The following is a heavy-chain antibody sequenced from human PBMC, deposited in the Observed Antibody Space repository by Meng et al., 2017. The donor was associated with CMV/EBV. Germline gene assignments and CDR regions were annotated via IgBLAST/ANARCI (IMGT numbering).Heavy chain of an antibody. V-gene: IGHV4-30-4*08. CDR1: GGSISSVDYY. CDR3: ARGRYCSGGSCYRARGGWFDP. CDR2: IYYSGST. D-gene: IGHD2-15*01. J-gene: IGHJ5*02. Sequence: SETLSLTCTVSGGSISSVDYYWSWIRQPPGKGLEWIGYIYYSGSTYYNPSLKSRVTISVDTSKNQFSLKLSSVTAADTAVYYCARGRYCSGGSCYRARGGWFDPWGQGTLVTVSS.